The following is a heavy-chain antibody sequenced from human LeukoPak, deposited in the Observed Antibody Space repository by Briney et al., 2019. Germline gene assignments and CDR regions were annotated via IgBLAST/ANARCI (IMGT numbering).Heavy chain of an antibody. J-gene: IGHJ6*03. CDR3: ARSGPHPGYYYMDV. D-gene: IGHD3-10*01. Sequence: AGGSLRLSCAASGFTFSSYAMHWVRQAPGKGLEWVAVISYDGSNKYYADSVKGRFTISRDNSKNTLYLQMNSLRAEDTAVYYCARSGPHPGYYYMDVWGKGTTVTVSS. CDR2: ISYDGSNK. V-gene: IGHV3-30*04. CDR1: GFTFSSYA.